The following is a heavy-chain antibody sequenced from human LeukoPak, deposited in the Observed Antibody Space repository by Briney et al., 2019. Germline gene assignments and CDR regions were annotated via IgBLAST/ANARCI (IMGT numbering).Heavy chain of an antibody. CDR3: AKGPGGIVLMMSAIPPYYFDY. CDR2: ISGSGGST. Sequence: PGGSLRVSCAASGFTFIDYAMSWVRQAPGKGLEWVSGISGSGGSTYYADSVKGRFTISRDNSKNTMYLQMDSLRAEDTAVYYCAKGPGGIVLMMSAIPPYYFDYWGQGTLVTVSS. J-gene: IGHJ4*02. V-gene: IGHV3-23*01. D-gene: IGHD2-8*01. CDR1: GFTFIDYA.